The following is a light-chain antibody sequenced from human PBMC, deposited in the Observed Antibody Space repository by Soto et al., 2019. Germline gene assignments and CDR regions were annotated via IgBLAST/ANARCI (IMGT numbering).Light chain of an antibody. J-gene: IGKJ4*01. CDR1: QSVSSY. CDR3: QQRSNWLT. Sequence: EIVLTQSPATLSLSPGERATLSCRASQSVSSYLAWYQQKPGQAPRPLIYDASNRATGIPARFSGSGCGTDFTLTNSSLEPEDFAVYYCQQRSNWLTFGGGTKVDIK. CDR2: DAS. V-gene: IGKV3-11*01.